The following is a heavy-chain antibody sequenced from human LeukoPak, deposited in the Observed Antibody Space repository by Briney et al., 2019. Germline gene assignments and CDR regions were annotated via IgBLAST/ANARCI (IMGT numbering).Heavy chain of an antibody. V-gene: IGHV4-30-2*01. CDR1: GGSISSGGYS. D-gene: IGHD3-22*01. CDR2: IYHSGST. Sequence: PSQTLSLTCAVSGGSISSGGYSWSWIRQPPGKGLEWIGYIYHSGSTYYNPSLKSRVTISVDRSKNQFSLKLSSVTAADTAVYYCARAGYYDSSGYSYFDYWGQGTLVTVSS. J-gene: IGHJ4*02. CDR3: ARAGYYDSSGYSYFDY.